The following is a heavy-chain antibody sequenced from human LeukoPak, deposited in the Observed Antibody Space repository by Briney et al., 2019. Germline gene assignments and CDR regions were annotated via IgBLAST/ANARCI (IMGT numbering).Heavy chain of an antibody. D-gene: IGHD2-2*01. V-gene: IGHV1-18*01. CDR3: ARDRTMAHCSSTSCPFDY. Sequence: GASVKVSCKASGYTFTSYGISWVRQAPGQGLEWMGWISAYNGNTNYAQKLQGRVTMTTDTSTSTAYMELRSLRSDDTAVYYCARDRTMAHCSSTSCPFDYWGQGTLVTVSS. J-gene: IGHJ4*02. CDR2: ISAYNGNT. CDR1: GYTFTSYG.